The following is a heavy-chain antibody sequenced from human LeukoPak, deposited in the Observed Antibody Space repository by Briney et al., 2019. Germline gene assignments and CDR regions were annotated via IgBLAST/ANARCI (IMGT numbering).Heavy chain of an antibody. CDR3: ARGYDIDV. CDR2: IYYTGTT. J-gene: IGHJ6*02. Sequence: GSLRLSCAASGFTVTNYYMSWIRQPPGKALEWIGYIYYTGTTKYNPSLKSRATISLDTSKNQFSLKLTSVTAADTALFFCARGYDIDVWGQGTTVTVSS. V-gene: IGHV4-59*02. CDR1: GFTVTNYY.